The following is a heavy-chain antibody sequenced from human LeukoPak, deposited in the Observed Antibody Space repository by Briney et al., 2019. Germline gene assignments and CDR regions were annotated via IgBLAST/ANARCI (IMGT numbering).Heavy chain of an antibody. CDR2: IYYSGST. Sequence: PSETLSLTCTVSGGSISSGGYYWSWIRQHPGRGLEWIGYIYYSGSTYYNPSLKSRVTISVDTSKNQFSLKLSSVTAADTAVYYCARLGDMVRGVIIRHFDYWGQGTLVTVSS. CDR3: ARLGDMVRGVIIRHFDY. V-gene: IGHV4-31*03. J-gene: IGHJ4*02. D-gene: IGHD3-10*01. CDR1: GGSISSGGYY.